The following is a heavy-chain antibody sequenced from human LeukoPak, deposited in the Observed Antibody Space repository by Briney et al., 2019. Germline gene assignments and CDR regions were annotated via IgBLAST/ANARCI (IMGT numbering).Heavy chain of an antibody. CDR2: ISAYNGNT. V-gene: IGHV1-18*01. D-gene: IGHD2-2*01. CDR1: GYTFTSYG. CDR3: ARARKQGWSSTSCYFDY. Sequence: ASVKVSCKASGYTFTSYGISWVRQAPGQGLEWMGWISAYNGNTNYAQKLQGRVTMTTDTSTSTAYMELRSLRSDDTAVYYCARARKQGWSSTSCYFDYWGQGTLVTVSS. J-gene: IGHJ4*02.